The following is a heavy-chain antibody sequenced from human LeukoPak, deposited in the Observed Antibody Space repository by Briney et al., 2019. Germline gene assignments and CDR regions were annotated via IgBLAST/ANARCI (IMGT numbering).Heavy chain of an antibody. Sequence: LRLSCAASGFTFSSYSMNLVRQAPGKGLEWVSSISSSSSYIYYADSVKGRFTISRDNAKNSLYLQMNSLRAEDTAVYYCARSRIESGNWFDPWGQGTLVTVSS. J-gene: IGHJ5*02. CDR3: ARSRIESGNWFDP. CDR2: ISSSSSYI. V-gene: IGHV3-21*01. CDR1: GFTFSSYS. D-gene: IGHD5-24*01.